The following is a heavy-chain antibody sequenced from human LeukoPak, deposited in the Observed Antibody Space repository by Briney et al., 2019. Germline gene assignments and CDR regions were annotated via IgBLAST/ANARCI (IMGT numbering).Heavy chain of an antibody. Sequence: ASVKVSCKASGYTFTSYEINWVRQATGQGLEWMGWMNPNSGNTGYAQKFQGRVTMTRNTSISTAYMELSSLRSEDTAVYYCARGMITFGGVIVNYYYYYMDVWGKGTTVTVSS. CDR1: GYTFTSYE. J-gene: IGHJ6*03. V-gene: IGHV1-8*01. D-gene: IGHD3-16*02. CDR2: MNPNSGNT. CDR3: ARGMITFGGVIVNYYYYYMDV.